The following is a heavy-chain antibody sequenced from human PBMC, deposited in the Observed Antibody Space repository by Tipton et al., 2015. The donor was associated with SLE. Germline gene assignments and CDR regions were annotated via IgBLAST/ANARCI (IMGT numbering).Heavy chain of an antibody. J-gene: IGHJ4*02. V-gene: IGHV4-39*01. D-gene: IGHD3-22*01. CDR3: ATSYDTSGVDY. CDR2: IYYSETN. Sequence: TLSLTCTVSGDSISSSSYYWVWIRQPPGKGLEWIGSIYYSETNHYNPSLESRVTMSIDTSKNQFSLKLSSVTAADTAVYYCATSYDTSGVDYWGQGTLVTVSS. CDR1: GDSISSSSYY.